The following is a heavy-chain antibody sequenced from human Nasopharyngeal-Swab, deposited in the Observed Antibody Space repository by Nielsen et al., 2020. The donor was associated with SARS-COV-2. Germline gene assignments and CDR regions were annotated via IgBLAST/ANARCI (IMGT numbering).Heavy chain of an antibody. J-gene: IGHJ4*02. CDR1: GFTFSSYW. V-gene: IGHV3-7*01. CDR3: ARDGGSYNDY. Sequence: LSLTCAASGFTFSSYWMSWVRQAPGKGLEWVANIKQDGSEKYYVDSVKGRFTISRDNAKNSLYLQMDSLRAEDTAVYYCARDGGSYNDYWGQGTLVTVSS. CDR2: IKQDGSEK. D-gene: IGHD1-26*01.